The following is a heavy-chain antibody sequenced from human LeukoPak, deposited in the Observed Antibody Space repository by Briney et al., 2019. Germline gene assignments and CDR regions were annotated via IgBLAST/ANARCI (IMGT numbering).Heavy chain of an antibody. CDR1: GITFSIYT. D-gene: IGHD2-15*01. CDR3: ARDSCSGGSCYEVAFDI. CDR2: IVGSGRNT. Sequence: GGSLRLSCAASGITFSIYTMSWVRQAPGKGLEWVSAIVGSGRNTYYADSVKGRFTISRDNSKNSLYLQMNSLRAEDTAVYYCARDSCSGGSCYEVAFDIWGQGTMVTVSS. V-gene: IGHV3-23*01. J-gene: IGHJ3*02.